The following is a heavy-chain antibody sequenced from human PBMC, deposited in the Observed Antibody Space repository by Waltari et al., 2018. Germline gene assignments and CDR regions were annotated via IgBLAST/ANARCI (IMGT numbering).Heavy chain of an antibody. D-gene: IGHD6-6*01. J-gene: IGHJ6*02. Sequence: EVQLVESGGGLVQPGGSLRLSCAASGFTFSSYEMNWVRQAPGKVIEWVSYISSSVSTIYYADYVKGRFTISRDNAKNSLYLQMNSLRAEDTAVYYCARFNRPASGMDVWGQGTTVTVSS. CDR3: ARFNRPASGMDV. V-gene: IGHV3-48*03. CDR2: ISSSVSTI. CDR1: GFTFSSYE.